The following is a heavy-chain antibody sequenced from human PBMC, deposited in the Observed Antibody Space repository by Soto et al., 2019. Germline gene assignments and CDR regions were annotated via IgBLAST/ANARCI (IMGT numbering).Heavy chain of an antibody. CDR2: ISSSSSYI. V-gene: IGHV3-21*01. CDR3: ARDPEVACTPSYYYGMVV. CDR1: GFTFSSYS. D-gene: IGHD6-19*01. J-gene: IGHJ6*02. Sequence: GGSLRLSCAASGFTFSSYSMNWVRQAPGKGLEWVSSISSSSSYIYYADSVKGRFTISRDNAKNSLYLQMNSLRAEDTAVYNCARDPEVACTPSYYYGMVVWGQGTTVTVSS.